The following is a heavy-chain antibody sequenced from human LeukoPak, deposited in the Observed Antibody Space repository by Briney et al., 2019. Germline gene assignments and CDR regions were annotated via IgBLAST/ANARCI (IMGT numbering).Heavy chain of an antibody. CDR3: ARVEEQQLSSGDY. CDR1: NYSISSGHY. D-gene: IGHD6-13*01. Sequence: PSETLSLTCTVSNYSISSGHYWGWIRQPPGEGLEWLGYIYHSGSTYYNPSLKSRVTISVDTSKNQFSLKLSSVTAADTAVYYCARVEEQQLSSGDYWGQGTLVTVSS. V-gene: IGHV4-38-2*02. J-gene: IGHJ4*02. CDR2: IYHSGST.